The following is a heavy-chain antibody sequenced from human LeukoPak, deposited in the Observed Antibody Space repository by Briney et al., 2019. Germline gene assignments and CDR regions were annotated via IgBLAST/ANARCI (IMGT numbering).Heavy chain of an antibody. D-gene: IGHD3-22*01. Sequence: SQTLSLTCTVSGGSLSSGDYYWSWIRQPPGTGLEWIGYIYYSGSTYYNPSLKSRVTISVDTSKNQFSLKLSSVTAADTAVYYCAGRPSSGYYPWGQGTLVTVSS. V-gene: IGHV4-30-4*01. CDR1: GGSLSSGDYY. CDR3: AGRPSSGYYP. CDR2: IYYSGST. J-gene: IGHJ5*02.